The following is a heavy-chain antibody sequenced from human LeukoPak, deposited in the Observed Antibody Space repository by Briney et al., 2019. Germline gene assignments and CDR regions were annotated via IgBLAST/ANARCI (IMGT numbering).Heavy chain of an antibody. D-gene: IGHD4-11*01. CDR2: IYYSRST. J-gene: IGHJ4*02. Sequence: SEPLSLTCTVSGGSISSYWWSWIRQPPGKGLECIGYIYYSRSTNYNPSLKSRVTISVDTSKNQFSLKLSSVTAADTAVYYCARGSGVTPVDYWGQGTLVTVSS. CDR1: GGSISSYW. CDR3: ARGSGVTPVDY. V-gene: IGHV4-59*01.